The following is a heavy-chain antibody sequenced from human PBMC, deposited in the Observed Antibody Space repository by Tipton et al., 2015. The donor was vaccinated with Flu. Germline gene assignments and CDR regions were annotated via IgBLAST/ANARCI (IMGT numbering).Heavy chain of an antibody. V-gene: IGHV3-33*06. CDR3: AKDLTAANSSPFDY. J-gene: IGHJ4*02. CDR2: IWYDGNKE. Sequence: SGFNFRSYGMHWVRQTPGKGLEWVAVIWYDGNKEYYADFVKGRFSISRDNSKNTLYLQMNSLRDDDTAVYYCAKDLTAANSSPFDYWGQGTLVTVSS. D-gene: IGHD6-13*01. CDR1: GFNFRSYG.